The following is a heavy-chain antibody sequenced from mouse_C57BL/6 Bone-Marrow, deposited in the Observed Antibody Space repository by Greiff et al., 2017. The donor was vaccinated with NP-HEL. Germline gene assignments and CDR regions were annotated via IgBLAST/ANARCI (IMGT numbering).Heavy chain of an antibody. V-gene: IGHV6-6*01. CDR3: IVHIYYGNTTLYAMDY. D-gene: IGHD2-1*01. Sequence: EVKLMESGGGLVQPGGSMKLSCAASGFTFSDAWMDWVRQSPEQGLEWVAEIRNKANNHATYYAESVTGRFTISRDDSKSSVYLQMNSLRAEDTGIYYCIVHIYYGNTTLYAMDYWGQGTSVTVSS. CDR2: IRNKANNHAT. CDR1: GFTFSDAW. J-gene: IGHJ4*01.